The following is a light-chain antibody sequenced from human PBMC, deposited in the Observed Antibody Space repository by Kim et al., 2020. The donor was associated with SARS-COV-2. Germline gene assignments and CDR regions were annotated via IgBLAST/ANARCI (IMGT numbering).Light chain of an antibody. CDR1: SGSIDDNY. J-gene: IGLJ2*01. Sequence: KTITISCTRSSGSIDDNYVQWYQQRPGGVPIIVIYEDDQRPSGVSDRFSGSIDNSSNYASLTISGLKTEDEADYYCQSYNRSNVVFGGGTQLTVL. CDR2: EDD. V-gene: IGLV6-57*03. CDR3: QSYNRSNVV.